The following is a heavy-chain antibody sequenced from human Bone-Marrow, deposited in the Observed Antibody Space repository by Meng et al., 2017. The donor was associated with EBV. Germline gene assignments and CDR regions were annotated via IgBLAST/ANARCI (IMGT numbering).Heavy chain of an antibody. CDR2: IYWDDDK. V-gene: IGHV2-5*02. CDR1: GFSLSTSGVG. CDR3: AHRRDDYTNYWYFDL. Sequence: IPLKEAGPPLVKPPQTLTLTCTFSGFSLSTSGVGVGWIRQPPGKALEWLALIYWDDDKRYSPSLKSRLTITKDTSKNQVVLTMTNMDPVDTATYYCAHRRDDYTNYWYFDLWGRGTLVTVSS. J-gene: IGHJ2*01. D-gene: IGHD4-11*01.